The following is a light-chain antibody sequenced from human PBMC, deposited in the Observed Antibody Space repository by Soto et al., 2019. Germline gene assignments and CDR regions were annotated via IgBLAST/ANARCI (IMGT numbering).Light chain of an antibody. Sequence: QSVRTQPPSASGTPGQRVTISCSGSSSNIGSNTVNWYQQLPGTAPKLLIYSNNQRPSGVPDRFSGSKSGTSASLAISGLQSEDEADYYCAAWDDSLNEVFGTGTKVTV. V-gene: IGLV1-44*01. CDR2: SNN. CDR1: SSNIGSNT. J-gene: IGLJ1*01. CDR3: AAWDDSLNEV.